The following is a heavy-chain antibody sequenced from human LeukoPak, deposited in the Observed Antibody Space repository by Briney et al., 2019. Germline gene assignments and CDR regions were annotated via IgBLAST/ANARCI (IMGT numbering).Heavy chain of an antibody. CDR3: ASLSRYNWNLPDY. D-gene: IGHD1-20*01. CDR2: IYTSGST. J-gene: IGHJ4*02. Sequence: SETLSLTCVVSGYSISNDYYWGWIRQPAGKGLEWIGRIYTSGSTNYNPSLKSRVTISVDTSKNQFSLKLSSVTAADTAVYYCASLSRYNWNLPDYWGQGTLVTVSS. CDR1: GYSISNDYY. V-gene: IGHV4-38-2*01.